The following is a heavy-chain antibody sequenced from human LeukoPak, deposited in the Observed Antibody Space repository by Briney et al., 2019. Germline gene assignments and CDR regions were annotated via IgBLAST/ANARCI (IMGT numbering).Heavy chain of an antibody. CDR1: GFAFDIYW. V-gene: IGHV3-7*01. J-gene: IGHJ3*01. Sequence: GGSLRLSCAASGFAFDIYWMTWVRQAPGKGLEWVADIKKDGSVRQYVDAVRGRFTVSRDNAKNSLYLQMNSLRADDTAVYYCVSLRVSTVRYSFDLWGQGTMVTVSS. D-gene: IGHD3-10*01. CDR2: IKKDGSVR. CDR3: VSLRVSTVRYSFDL.